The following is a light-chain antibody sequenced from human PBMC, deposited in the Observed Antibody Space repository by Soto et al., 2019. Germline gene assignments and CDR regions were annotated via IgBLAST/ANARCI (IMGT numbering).Light chain of an antibody. Sequence: EIVLTQSPGTLSFSPGERATLSCRASQSVSSSYLAWYQQKPGQAPRLLIYGASSRATGIPDRFSGSGSGTDFTLTISRLEPEDFAVYYCQKYGSSPYTFGQGTKVDIK. J-gene: IGKJ2*01. CDR2: GAS. CDR3: QKYGSSPYT. V-gene: IGKV3-20*01. CDR1: QSVSSSY.